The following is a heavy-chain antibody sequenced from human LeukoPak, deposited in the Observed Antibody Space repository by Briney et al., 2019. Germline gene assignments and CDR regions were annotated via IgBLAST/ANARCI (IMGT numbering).Heavy chain of an antibody. CDR2: ISYDGSNK. Sequence: PGGSLRLSCAASGFTFSSYAMHWVRQAPGKGLEWVAVISYDGSNKYYADSVKGRFTISRDNSKNTLYLQMNSLRAEDTAVYYCATRSPYGSGFRREYYYGMDVWGQGTRSPSP. CDR3: ATRSPYGSGFRREYYYGMDV. J-gene: IGHJ6*02. CDR1: GFTFSSYA. V-gene: IGHV3-30-3*01. D-gene: IGHD3-10*01.